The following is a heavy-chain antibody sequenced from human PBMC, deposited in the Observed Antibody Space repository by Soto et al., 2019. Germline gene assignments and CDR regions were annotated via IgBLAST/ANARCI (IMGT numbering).Heavy chain of an antibody. CDR1: GYTFTSHG. CDR2: ISTYNSRT. D-gene: IGHD2-2*02. J-gene: IGHJ6*02. Sequence: QDQLVQSGAEVKKPGASVKISCEASGYTFTSHGISWVRQAPGQGLEWLGWISTYNSRTHYAQKVQGRVTMTTDTSTSTAYLDLRSLTFDDTAVYYCARARYCASPICYKHSYYGMDTWGQGTTVTVSS. CDR3: ARARYCASPICYKHSYYGMDT. V-gene: IGHV1-18*04.